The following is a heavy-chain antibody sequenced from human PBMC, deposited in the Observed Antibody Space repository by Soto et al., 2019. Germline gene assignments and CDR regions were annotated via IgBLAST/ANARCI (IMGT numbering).Heavy chain of an antibody. CDR1: GYSFTSYW. Sequence: GESLKISCKGSGYSFTSYWIGWVRQMPGKGLEWMGIIYPGDSDTRYSPSFQGQVTISADKPISTAYLQWSSLKASDTAMYYCARHPAPGKKNYYGMDVWGQGTAVTVSS. V-gene: IGHV5-51*01. CDR2: IYPGDSDT. J-gene: IGHJ6*02. CDR3: ARHPAPGKKNYYGMDV.